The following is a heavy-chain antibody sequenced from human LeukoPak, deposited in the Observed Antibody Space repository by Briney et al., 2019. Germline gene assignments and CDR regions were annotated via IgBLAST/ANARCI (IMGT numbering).Heavy chain of an antibody. Sequence: GGSLRLSCAASGFTFSSYAMSWVRRAPGKGLEWVSAISGSGGSTYYADSVKGRFTISRDNSKNTLYLQMNSLRAEDTAVYYCAKAILEYSSSSPFDYWGQGTLVTVSS. CDR1: GFTFSSYA. J-gene: IGHJ4*02. V-gene: IGHV3-23*01. CDR3: AKAILEYSSSSPFDY. D-gene: IGHD6-6*01. CDR2: ISGSGGST.